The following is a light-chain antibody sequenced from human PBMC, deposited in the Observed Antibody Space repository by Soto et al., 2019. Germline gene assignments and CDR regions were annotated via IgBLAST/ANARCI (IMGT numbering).Light chain of an antibody. CDR3: QSSDSRLSGSDV. Sequence: QSVLTQPPSVSGAPGQRVTISCTGSSSNIGAGYHVHWYQQLPGAAPKLLIFGDSNRPSGVPDRFSGSKSGTSASLAITGLQADDEADNYCQSSDSRLSGSDVFGTGTKLTVL. CDR2: GDS. J-gene: IGLJ1*01. V-gene: IGLV1-40*01. CDR1: SSNIGAGYH.